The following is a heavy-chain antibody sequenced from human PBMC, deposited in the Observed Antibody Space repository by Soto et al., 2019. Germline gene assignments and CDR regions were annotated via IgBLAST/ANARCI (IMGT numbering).Heavy chain of an antibody. J-gene: IGHJ4*02. CDR3: ARDFKSAAQSPEGY. CDR2: ISYDGSNK. CDR1: GFTFSSYA. Sequence: GGSLRLSCAASGFTFSSYAMHWVRQAPGKGLEWVAVISYDGSNKYYADSVKGRFTISRDNSKNTLYLQMNSLRAEDTAVYYCARDFKSAAQSPEGYWGQGTLVTVSS. D-gene: IGHD2-15*01. V-gene: IGHV3-30-3*01.